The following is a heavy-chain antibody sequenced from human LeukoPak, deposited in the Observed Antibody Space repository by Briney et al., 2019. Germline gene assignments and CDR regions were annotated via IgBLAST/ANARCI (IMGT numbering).Heavy chain of an antibody. CDR2: IHSGGKT. CDR3: TRDLNSGGSW. D-gene: IGHD2-15*01. CDR1: GFTVSSSY. J-gene: IGHJ4*02. V-gene: IGHV3-53*01. Sequence: QPGGSLRLSCAASGFTVSSSYMSWVRQTPGKGLEWVSVIHSGGKTYYADSVKGRFTISRDNSKNILYLQMNRLRAEDTAVYYCTRDLNSGGSWWGQGTLVTVSS.